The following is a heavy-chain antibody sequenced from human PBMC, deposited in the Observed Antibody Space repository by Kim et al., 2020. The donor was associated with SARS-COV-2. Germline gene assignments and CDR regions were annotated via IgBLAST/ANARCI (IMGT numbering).Heavy chain of an antibody. V-gene: IGHV4-34*01. CDR2: INHSGST. CDR1: GGSFSGYY. J-gene: IGHJ4*01. Sequence: SETLSLTCAVYGGSFSGYYWSWIRQPPGKGLEWIGEINHSGSTNYNPSLKSRVTISVDTSKNQFSLKLSSVTAADTAVYYCARLSCSENCSGAIRWFDY. D-gene: IGHD2-15*01. CDR3: ARLSCSENCSGAIRWFDY.